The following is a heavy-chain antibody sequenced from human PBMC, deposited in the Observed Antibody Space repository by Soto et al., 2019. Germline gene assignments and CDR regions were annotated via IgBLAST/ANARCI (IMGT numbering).Heavy chain of an antibody. V-gene: IGHV4-31*03. CDR3: VRVVLS. CDR1: GGSISSGGYY. J-gene: IGHJ1*01. Sequence: QVQLQESGPGLVKASQTLSLTCNVSGGSISSGGYYWTWIRQHPGKGLEWIGNIHHSGSTFYNPSLTSRVSISVDTSKNQFSLKLSSVTAADTAVYFCVRVVLSWGQGTLVTVSS. D-gene: IGHD3-10*01. CDR2: IHHSGST.